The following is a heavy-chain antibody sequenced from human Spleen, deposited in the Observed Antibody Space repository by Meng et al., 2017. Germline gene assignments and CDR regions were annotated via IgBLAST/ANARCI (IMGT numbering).Heavy chain of an antibody. CDR1: GFTFSSYS. CDR2: ISSSST. V-gene: IGHV3-21*01. Sequence: EVQLVESGGGPVKPGGSLRLSCEASGFTFSSYSTNWVRQAPGRGLEWVSSISSSSTYADSVKGRFTISRDIAKNLLYLQMNSLRVEDTAVYYCARGRVVVTAAPSDYWGQGTLVTVSS. J-gene: IGHJ4*02. D-gene: IGHD2-21*02. CDR3: ARGRVVVTAAPSDY.